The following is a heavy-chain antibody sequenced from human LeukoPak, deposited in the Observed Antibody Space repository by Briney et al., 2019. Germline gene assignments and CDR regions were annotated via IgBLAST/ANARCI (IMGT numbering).Heavy chain of an antibody. CDR1: GGSISSYY. V-gene: IGHV4-59*01. Sequence: ETLSLTCTVSGGSISSYYWSWIRQPPGKGLEWIGYIYYSGSTNYNPSLKSRVTISVDTSKNQFPLKLSSVTAADTAVYYCAGATNAFDIWGQGTMVTVSS. J-gene: IGHJ3*02. CDR2: IYYSGST. CDR3: AGATNAFDI. D-gene: IGHD1/OR15-1a*01.